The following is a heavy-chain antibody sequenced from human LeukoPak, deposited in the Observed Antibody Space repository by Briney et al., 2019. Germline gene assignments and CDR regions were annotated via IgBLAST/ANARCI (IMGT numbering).Heavy chain of an antibody. V-gene: IGHV4-59*01. Sequence: SETLSLTCTVSGGSIRSYFWSWVRQPPGKGLEWLGYISNSGTTDYNPSLKSRVTMSVDTSKNEFSLKVTSVTAVDTAMYYCARVVRGAVTSNCFDPWGQGTLVTVSS. CDR2: ISNSGTT. CDR3: ARVVRGAVTSNCFDP. D-gene: IGHD4-17*01. CDR1: GGSIRSYF. J-gene: IGHJ5*02.